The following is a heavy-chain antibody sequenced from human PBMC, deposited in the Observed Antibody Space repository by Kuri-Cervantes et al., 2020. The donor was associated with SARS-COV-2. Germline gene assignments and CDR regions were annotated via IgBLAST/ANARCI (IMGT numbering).Heavy chain of an antibody. V-gene: IGHV3-7*01. Sequence: GESLKISCTASGFTFGDYAMSWFRQAPGKGLEWVANIKQDGSEKYYVDSVKGRFTISRDNAKNSLYLQMNSLRAEDTAVYYCAREINYYYGMDVWGQGTTVTVSS. J-gene: IGHJ6*02. CDR3: AREINYYYGMDV. CDR2: IKQDGSEK. D-gene: IGHD3-16*01. CDR1: GFTFGDYA.